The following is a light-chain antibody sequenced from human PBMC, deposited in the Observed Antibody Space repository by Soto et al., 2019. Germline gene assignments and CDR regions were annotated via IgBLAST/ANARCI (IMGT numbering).Light chain of an antibody. CDR2: DAS. Sequence: EKVLTQSAGTLSLSPGESTTLXCRASRSVSSYLAWYQQKPGQAPRLLIYDASNRATGIPARFSGSGSGTEFTLTISSLQPDDFATYYCQQYNSYSWPFGQGTKVDI. V-gene: IGKV3D-15*01. CDR1: RSVSSY. CDR3: QQYNSYSWP. J-gene: IGKJ1*01.